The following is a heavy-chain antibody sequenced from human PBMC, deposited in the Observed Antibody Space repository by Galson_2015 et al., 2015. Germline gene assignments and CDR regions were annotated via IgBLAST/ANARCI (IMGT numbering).Heavy chain of an antibody. V-gene: IGHV3-15*01. CDR2: IKSKTDGGTT. CDR3: TKPPGYYDFWSGNDFDY. D-gene: IGHD3-3*01. Sequence: LEWVGRIKSKTDGGTTDYAAPVKGRFTISRDDSKNTLYLQMNSLKTEDTAVYYCTKPPGYYDFWSGNDFDYWGQGTLVTVSS. J-gene: IGHJ4*02.